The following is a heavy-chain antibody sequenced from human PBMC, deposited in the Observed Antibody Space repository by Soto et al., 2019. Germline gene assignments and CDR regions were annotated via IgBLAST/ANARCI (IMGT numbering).Heavy chain of an antibody. D-gene: IGHD3-22*01. J-gene: IGHJ3*02. Sequence: GGSLRLSCAAPGFTFSSYALSWVRQAPGKGLEWVSAISGSGGSTYYADSVRGRFTISRDNSKNTLYLQMNSLRAEDTAVYYCAKDRVGITMIVVPPDAFDIWGQGTMVTVSS. CDR2: ISGSGGST. CDR3: AKDRVGITMIVVPPDAFDI. CDR1: GFTFSSYA. V-gene: IGHV3-23*01.